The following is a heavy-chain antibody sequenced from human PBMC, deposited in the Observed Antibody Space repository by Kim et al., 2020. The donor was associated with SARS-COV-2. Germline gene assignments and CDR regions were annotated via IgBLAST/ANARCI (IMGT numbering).Heavy chain of an antibody. V-gene: IGHV3-21*04. Sequence: GGSLRLSCAASGFTFSSYSMNWVRQAPGKGLEWVSSISSSSSYIYYADSVKGRFTISRDNAKNSLYLQMNSLRAEDTAVYYCARGNSPPSYYDILTGYYNAPFYYYYGMDVWGQGTTVTVSS. CDR2: ISSSSSYI. D-gene: IGHD3-9*01. CDR3: ARGNSPPSYYDILTGYYNAPFYYYYGMDV. J-gene: IGHJ6*02. CDR1: GFTFSSYS.